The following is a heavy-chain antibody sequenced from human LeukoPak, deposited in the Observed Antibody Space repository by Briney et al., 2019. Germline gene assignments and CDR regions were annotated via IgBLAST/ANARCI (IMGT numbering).Heavy chain of an antibody. D-gene: IGHD5-12*01. CDR2: VFYTGDT. CDR3: ARVMGIVATIPYYYYGMDV. V-gene: IGHV4-59*12. CDR1: GGSISSFY. J-gene: IGHJ6*02. Sequence: SETLSLTCAVSGGSISSFYWSWIRQPPGKGLEWIGYVFYTGDTNSNPSLKSRVTMSLDTSKNQFSLKLSSVTAADTAVYYCARVMGIVATIPYYYYGMDVWGQGTTVTVSS.